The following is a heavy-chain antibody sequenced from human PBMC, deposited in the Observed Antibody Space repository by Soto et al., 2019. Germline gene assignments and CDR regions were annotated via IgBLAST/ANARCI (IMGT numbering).Heavy chain of an antibody. CDR2: IYYSGST. Sequence: SETLSLTCTVSGGSISSYYWSWIRQPPGKGLEWIGYIYYSGSTNYNPSLKSRVTISVDTSKNQFSLKLSSVTAADTAVYYCAKYSSSSMGDYYFYGMDVWGQGTTVTVSS. CDR1: GGSISSYY. D-gene: IGHD6-6*01. V-gene: IGHV4-59*01. CDR3: AKYSSSSMGDYYFYGMDV. J-gene: IGHJ6*02.